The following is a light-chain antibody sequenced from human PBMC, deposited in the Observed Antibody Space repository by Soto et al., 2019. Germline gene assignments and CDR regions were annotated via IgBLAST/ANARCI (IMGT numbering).Light chain of an antibody. CDR1: SSDVCGFLY. J-gene: IGLJ2*01. Sequence: QSALTQPASVSGSPGQSITISCTGTSSDVCGFLYVSWFQQHPGKAPKLMIYAVSNRPSGISNRFSGSKSGNTASLTISGLQAEDEADYYCSSYSSSSTLVVFGGGTKVTVL. CDR3: SSYSSSSTLVV. V-gene: IGLV2-14*01. CDR2: AVS.